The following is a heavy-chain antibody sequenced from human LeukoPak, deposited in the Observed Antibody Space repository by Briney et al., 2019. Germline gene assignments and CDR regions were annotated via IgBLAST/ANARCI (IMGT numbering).Heavy chain of an antibody. Sequence: GASLRLSCAPSGFTFISSGMSWVRQDPGKWLGWVSTISVNGGTTYYADSVKGRFTISRDNSKNTLYLEMNSLRAEDTAVYYCVKQRLVDWSPWGQGTLVTVSS. J-gene: IGHJ5*02. V-gene: IGHV3-23*01. CDR3: VKQRLVDWSP. D-gene: IGHD2-21*01. CDR2: ISVNGGTT. CDR1: GFTFISSG.